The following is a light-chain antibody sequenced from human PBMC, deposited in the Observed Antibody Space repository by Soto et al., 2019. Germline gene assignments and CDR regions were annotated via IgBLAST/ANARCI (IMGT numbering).Light chain of an antibody. CDR3: RQYGRSLGFA. Sequence: EIVLTQSPGTLSLSPGEGATLSCRASPSVSGSNLAWYQQKPGQAPRLVIYGASSRATGIPDRFSGSGSGTEFTLTISRLEPEDYAVYYCRQYGRSLGFAFGGGTKVDIK. J-gene: IGKJ4*01. CDR1: PSVSGSN. V-gene: IGKV3-20*01. CDR2: GAS.